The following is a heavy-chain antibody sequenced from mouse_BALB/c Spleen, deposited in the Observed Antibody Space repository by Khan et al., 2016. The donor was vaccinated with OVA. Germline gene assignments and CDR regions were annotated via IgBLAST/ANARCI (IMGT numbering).Heavy chain of an antibody. Sequence: EVMLVESGGGLVQPGGSRKLSCAASGFTFSSFGMHWVRQAPKKGLEWVAYMSSGSSTIYYVDTVKGRFTIYRDNPKNNLFLQMTSLRSEDTAMYYCARSGGNFHWYFDVWGAGTSVTVSS. CDR2: MSSGSSTI. D-gene: IGHD2-1*01. CDR1: GFTFSSFG. CDR3: ARSGGNFHWYFDV. J-gene: IGHJ1*01. V-gene: IGHV5-17*02.